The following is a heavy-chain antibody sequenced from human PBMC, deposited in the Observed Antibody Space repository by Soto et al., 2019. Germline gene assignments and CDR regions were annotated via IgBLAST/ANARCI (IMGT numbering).Heavy chain of an antibody. J-gene: IGHJ6*02. V-gene: IGHV3-23*01. CDR2: ISGSGGST. D-gene: IGHD3-22*01. Sequence: GGSLRLSCAASGFTFSSYAMSWVRQAPGKGLEWVSAISGSGGSTYYADSVKGRFTISRDNSKNTLYLQMNSLRAEDTAVYYCAKRDYYDSSGYYPYGMDVWGQGTTVTVSS. CDR3: AKRDYYDSSGYYPYGMDV. CDR1: GFTFSSYA.